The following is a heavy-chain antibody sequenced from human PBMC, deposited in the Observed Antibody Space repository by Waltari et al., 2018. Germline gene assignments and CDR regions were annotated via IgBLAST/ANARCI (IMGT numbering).Heavy chain of an antibody. CDR3: LRDSSGSHFDY. J-gene: IGHJ4*02. Sequence: LVQSGAEGKKPGASGKVSCKVLGNTLTCYAILWVRQAPGQGLEWMGRINPKNGDTHYAQNFQGRVTLTTDTSTNTAFMELQRLRSDDTAVYYCLRDSSGSHFDYWGQGTLVTVSS. CDR2: INPKNGDT. V-gene: IGHV1-2*06. D-gene: IGHD3-22*01. CDR1: GNTLTCYA.